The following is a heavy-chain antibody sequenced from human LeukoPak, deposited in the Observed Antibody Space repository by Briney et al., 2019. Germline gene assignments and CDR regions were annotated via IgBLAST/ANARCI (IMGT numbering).Heavy chain of an antibody. D-gene: IGHD2-2*01. CDR2: LHTSGSGSA. J-gene: IGHJ4*02. V-gene: IGHV4-4*07. CDR3: AREPARVPDYYFDY. Sequence: SETLSLTCTVSGGSINTDHWSWIRLPAGKGLEWIGRLHTSGSGSATYNPSLKSRAIVSIDKSKNQFSLTLLSVTAADTAVYYCAREPARVPDYYFDYWGQGTLVTVSS. CDR1: GGSINTDH.